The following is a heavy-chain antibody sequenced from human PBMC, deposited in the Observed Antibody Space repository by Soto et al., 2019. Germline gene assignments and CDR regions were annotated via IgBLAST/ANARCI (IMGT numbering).Heavy chain of an antibody. CDR3: ARGGPFVVVVLIPTATPNLDY. J-gene: IGHJ4*02. CDR1: GGSFTGYY. V-gene: IGHV4-34*01. CDR2: INHSGST. Sequence: SETLSLTCAVYGGSFTGYYWSWIRQPPGKGLEWIGEINHSGSTNYNPSLKSRVTISADTSKNQFSLKLSSVTAADTAVYYCARGGPFVVVVLIPTATPNLDYWGQGILVTVSS. D-gene: IGHD2-15*01.